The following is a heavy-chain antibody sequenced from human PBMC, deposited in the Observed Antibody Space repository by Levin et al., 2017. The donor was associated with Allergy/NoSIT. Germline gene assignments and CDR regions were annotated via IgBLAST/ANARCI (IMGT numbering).Heavy chain of an antibody. Sequence: SETLSLTCTVSGGSISGGGYHWTWIRQHPEKGLEWIGYIYYSGSTFYNPSLKSRLMISVDTSKNQFSRNVSSVTAADTAVYYCAREDGSTFDFWGQGALVTVAS. J-gene: IGHJ4*02. CDR2: IYYSGST. CDR3: AREDGSTFDF. CDR1: GGSISGGGYH. D-gene: IGHD2-2*03. V-gene: IGHV4-31*03.